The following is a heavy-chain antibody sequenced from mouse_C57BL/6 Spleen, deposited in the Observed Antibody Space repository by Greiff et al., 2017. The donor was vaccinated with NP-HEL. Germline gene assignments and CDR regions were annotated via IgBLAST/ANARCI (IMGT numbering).Heavy chain of an antibody. J-gene: IGHJ3*01. CDR3: AVYYGSSPWFAY. V-gene: IGHV1-82*01. CDR2: IYPGDGDT. Sequence: QVQLQQSGPELVKPGASVKISCKASGYAFSSSWMNWVKQRPGKGLEWIGRIYPGDGDTNYNGKFKGKATLTADKSSSTAYMQLSSPTSEDSAVYFCAVYYGSSPWFAYWGQGTLVTVSA. D-gene: IGHD1-1*01. CDR1: GYAFSSSW.